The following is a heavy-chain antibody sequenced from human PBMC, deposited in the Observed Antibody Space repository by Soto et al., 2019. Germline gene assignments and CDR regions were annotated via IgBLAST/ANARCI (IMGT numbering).Heavy chain of an antibody. Sequence: SLTCTVSGASIISGDSFGSWLRQPPGKGLEWIGYIYYSGTYYSPSLESRVTLSADTSKNQFSLKLSSVTAEDTAVYYCDRELEHCTDGRCDAKSGSWGQGILVTVSS. V-gene: IGHV4-30-4*01. D-gene: IGHD2-15*01. CDR1: GASIISGDSF. CDR2: IYYSGT. J-gene: IGHJ5*02. CDR3: DRELEHCTDGRCDAKSGS.